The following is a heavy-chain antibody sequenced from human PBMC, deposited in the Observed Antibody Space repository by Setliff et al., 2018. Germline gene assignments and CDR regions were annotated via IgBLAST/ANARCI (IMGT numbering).Heavy chain of an antibody. J-gene: IGHJ6*02. CDR2: IYYSGST. V-gene: IGHV4-38-2*01. D-gene: IGHD6-6*01. CDR3: ARQAKSIAAPPADYYGMDV. CDR1: GYSISSGYY. Sequence: SETLSLTCAVSGYSISSGYYWGWIRQPPGKGLEWMGSIYYSGSTYYNPSLKSRVTISVDTSTNQFSLKLSSVTAADTAVYYCARQAKSIAAPPADYYGMDVWGQGTTVTVSS.